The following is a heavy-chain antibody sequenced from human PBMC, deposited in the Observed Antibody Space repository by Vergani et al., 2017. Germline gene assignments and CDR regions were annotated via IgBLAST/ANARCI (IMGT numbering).Heavy chain of an antibody. Sequence: VQLVESGGGVVQPGRSLRLSCAASGFTFSSYGMHWVRQAPGKGLEWVAVIWYDGSNKYYADSVKGRFTISRDNSKNTLYLQMNSLRAEDTAVYYCAREYDLPGIAAAGYWXFDLWGRGTLVTVSS. CDR2: IWYDGSNK. J-gene: IGHJ2*01. CDR3: AREYDLPGIAAAGYWXFDL. V-gene: IGHV3-33*01. D-gene: IGHD6-13*01. CDR1: GFTFSSYG.